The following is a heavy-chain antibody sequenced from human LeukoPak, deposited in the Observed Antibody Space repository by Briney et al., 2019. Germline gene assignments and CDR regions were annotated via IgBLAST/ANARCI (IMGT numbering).Heavy chain of an antibody. V-gene: IGHV4-34*01. D-gene: IGHD3-9*01. J-gene: IGHJ4*02. CDR2: INHSGST. CDR1: GFTFSSYN. CDR3: ARRLRYFDWLWDYFDY. Sequence: GSLRLSCAASGFTFSSYNMNWVRQAPGKGLEWIGEINHSGSTNYNPSLKSRVTISVDTSKNQFSLKLSSVTAADTAVYYCARRLRYFDWLWDYFDYWGQGTLVTVSS.